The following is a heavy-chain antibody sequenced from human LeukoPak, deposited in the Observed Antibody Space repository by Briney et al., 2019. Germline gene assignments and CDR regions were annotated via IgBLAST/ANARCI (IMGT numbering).Heavy chain of an antibody. CDR3: ARGLGDSSSSGNFDY. Sequence: GASVKVSCKASGYTFTSYDINWVRQATGQGLEWMGWMNPNSGNTGYAQKFQGRVTMTRNTSISTAYRELSSLRAEDTAVYYCARGLGDSSSSGNFDYWGQGTLVTVSS. CDR1: GYTFTSYD. V-gene: IGHV1-8*01. D-gene: IGHD6-6*01. CDR2: MNPNSGNT. J-gene: IGHJ4*02.